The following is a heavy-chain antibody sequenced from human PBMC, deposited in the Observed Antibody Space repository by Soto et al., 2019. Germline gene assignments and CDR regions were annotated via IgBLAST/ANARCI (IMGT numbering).Heavy chain of an antibody. CDR2: IDWDDDK. J-gene: IGHJ6*02. V-gene: IGHV2-70*01. Sequence: GSGPTLVNPTQTLTLTCTFSGFSLSTSGMCVSWIRQPPGKALEWLALIDWDDDKYYSTSLKTRLTISKDTSKNQVVLTMTNMDPVDTATYYCARIQVVVATNYYYYYGMDVWGQGTTVTVSS. CDR1: GFSLSTSGMC. D-gene: IGHD2-15*01. CDR3: ARIQVVVATNYYYYYGMDV.